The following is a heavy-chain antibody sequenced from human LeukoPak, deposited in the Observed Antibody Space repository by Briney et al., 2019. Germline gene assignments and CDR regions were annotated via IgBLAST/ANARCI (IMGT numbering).Heavy chain of an antibody. CDR3: ARHGGYCSSTSCYAHGAFDI. D-gene: IGHD2-2*01. Sequence: SETLSLTCAVSGYSISSGYYWGWSRQPPGKGLEWIGSIYHSGSTYYNPSLKSRVTISVDTSKNQFSLKLSSVTAADTAVYYCARHGGYCSSTSCYAHGAFDIWGQGTMVTVSS. J-gene: IGHJ3*02. CDR1: GYSISSGYY. CDR2: IYHSGST. V-gene: IGHV4-38-2*01.